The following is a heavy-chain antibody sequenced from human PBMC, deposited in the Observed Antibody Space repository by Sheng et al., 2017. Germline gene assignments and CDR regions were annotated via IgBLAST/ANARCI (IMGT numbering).Heavy chain of an antibody. CDR3: ARGGNYYYYYMDV. CDR1: GYTFTGYY. J-gene: IGHJ6*03. Sequence: QVQLVQSGAEVKKPGASVKVSCKASGYTFTGYYMHWVRQAPGQGLEWMGWINPNSGDTNYAQKFQGRVTMTRDTSISTAYMEVSRLRSGDTAVYYCARGGNYYYYYMDVWGKGTTVTVSS. V-gene: IGHV1-2*02. CDR2: INPNSGDT.